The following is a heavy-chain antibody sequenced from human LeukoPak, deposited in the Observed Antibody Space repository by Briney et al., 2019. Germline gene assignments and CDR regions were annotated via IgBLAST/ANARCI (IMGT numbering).Heavy chain of an antibody. D-gene: IGHD1-1*01. CDR3: AKVYVWNEYYFDY. CDR1: GFTFSTYA. Sequence: GGSLRLSCAASGFTFSTYAMNWVRQAPGKGLEWVSTINHNGGNTYYADSVKGRFTISRDNSKSTLYLQMNSLRAEDTAVYYCAKVYVWNEYYFDYWGQGTLVTVSS. V-gene: IGHV3-23*01. J-gene: IGHJ4*02. CDR2: INHNGGNT.